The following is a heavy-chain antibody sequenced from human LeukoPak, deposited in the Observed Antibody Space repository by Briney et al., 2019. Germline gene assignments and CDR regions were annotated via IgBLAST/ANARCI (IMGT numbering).Heavy chain of an antibody. CDR1: GFTFNNFW. CDR3: ARGPVADFDY. CDR2: IKQDESEK. J-gene: IGHJ4*01. V-gene: IGHV3-7*01. D-gene: IGHD2-15*01. Sequence: GGSLRLSCAASGFTFNNFWMTWVRQAPGKGLEWVANIKQDESEKYYLDSVKGRFTISRDNAKNSLFLHMDSLRAEDSAVYYCARGPVADFDYWGQGTLVTVSP.